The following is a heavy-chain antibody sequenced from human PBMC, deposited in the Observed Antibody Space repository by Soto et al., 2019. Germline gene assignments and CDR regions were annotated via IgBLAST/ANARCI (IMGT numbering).Heavy chain of an antibody. CDR3: ATWLLREHAFDI. Sequence: DVQVVESGGGLIQPGGSLRLSCAGSGFIVNGKKYITWVRQAPGKGLDWVSGFYLADSTYYADSVKGRFTVSIDSSKNTVYLQMNNLSPEDTAVYYCATWLLREHAFDIWGLGTMVTVSS. J-gene: IGHJ3*02. V-gene: IGHV3-53*01. CDR1: GFIVNGKKY. D-gene: IGHD2-15*01. CDR2: FYLADST.